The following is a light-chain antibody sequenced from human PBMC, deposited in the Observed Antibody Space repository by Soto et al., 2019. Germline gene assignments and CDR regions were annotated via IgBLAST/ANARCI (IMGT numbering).Light chain of an antibody. Sequence: EIVLTQSPGTLSLSPGERATLSCRASQSLSSGYLAWYQHRPGQAPRLLIYQTSLRAAGIPARFSASGSGTDFTLTISDVQPEDFALYYCHQRQSWPRTFGQGTKVDI. CDR2: QTS. CDR3: HQRQSWPRT. CDR1: QSLSSGY. J-gene: IGKJ1*01. V-gene: IGKV3D-20*02.